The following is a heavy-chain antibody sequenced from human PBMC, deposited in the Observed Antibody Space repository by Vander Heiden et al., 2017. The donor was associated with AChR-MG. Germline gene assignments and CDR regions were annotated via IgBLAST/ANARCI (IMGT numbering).Heavy chain of an antibody. CDR1: GYTFTSYD. CDR2: MNPNSGNT. J-gene: IGHJ6*02. Sequence: QVQLVQSGAEVKKPGASVKVSCKASGYTFTSYDINWVRQATGQGLEWMGWMNPNSGNTGYAQKFQGRVTMTRNTSISTAYMELSSLRSEDTAVYYCARDISGYSSSWFSYYYYGMDVWGQGTTVTVSS. V-gene: IGHV1-8*01. CDR3: ARDISGYSSSWFSYYYYGMDV. D-gene: IGHD6-13*01.